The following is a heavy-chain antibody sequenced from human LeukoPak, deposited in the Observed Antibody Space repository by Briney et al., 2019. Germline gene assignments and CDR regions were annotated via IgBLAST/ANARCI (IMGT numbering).Heavy chain of an antibody. CDR3: ARHAIAVAGSNWFDP. Sequence: SETLSLTCTVSGGSISSYYWSWIRQPPGKGLEWIGYIYYSGSTNYNPSLKSRVTISVDTSKNQFSLKLSSVTAADTAVYYCARHAIAVAGSNWFDPWGQGTLVTVSS. D-gene: IGHD6-19*01. V-gene: IGHV4-59*08. J-gene: IGHJ5*02. CDR1: GGSISSYY. CDR2: IYYSGST.